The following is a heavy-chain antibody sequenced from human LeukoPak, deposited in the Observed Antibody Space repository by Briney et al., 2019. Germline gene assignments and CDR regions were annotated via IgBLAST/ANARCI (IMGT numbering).Heavy chain of an antibody. CDR1: GGSISSSSYY. Sequence: PSETLSLTCTVSGGSISSSSYYWGWIRQPPGKGLEWIGSIYYSGSTYYNPSLKSRVTISVDTSKNQFSLKLSSVTAADTAVYYCARDFVEAAAFDYWGQGTLVTVSS. CDR2: IYYSGST. V-gene: IGHV4-39*07. J-gene: IGHJ4*02. CDR3: ARDFVEAAAFDY. D-gene: IGHD6-13*01.